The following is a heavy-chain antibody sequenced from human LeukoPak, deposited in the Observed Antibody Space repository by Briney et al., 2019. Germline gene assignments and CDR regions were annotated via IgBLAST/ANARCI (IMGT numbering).Heavy chain of an antibody. Sequence: ASVKVSCRASGYTFTSYAMNWVRQAPGQGLEWMGWINTNTGNPTYAQGFTGRFVFSLDTSVSTAYLQISSLKAEDTAVYYCATTFGGVIVMKAFDIWGQGTMVTVSS. V-gene: IGHV7-4-1*02. CDR3: ATTFGGVIVMKAFDI. D-gene: IGHD3-16*02. J-gene: IGHJ3*02. CDR2: INTNTGNP. CDR1: GYTFTSYA.